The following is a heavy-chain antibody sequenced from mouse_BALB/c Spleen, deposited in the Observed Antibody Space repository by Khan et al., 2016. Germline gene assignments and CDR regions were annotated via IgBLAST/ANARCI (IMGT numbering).Heavy chain of an antibody. CDR3: ARAGYYGYLVN. CDR2: INPDSGTI. Sequence: EVKLLESGGGLVQPGGSQKVSCAASGFDFSRYWMSWVRQAPGKGLEWIGEINPDSGTINYTPSLKVKFIISRDNATNTLYLQMSKVRSEDTALYYCARAGYYGYLVNWGQGTLVTVSA. J-gene: IGHJ3*01. V-gene: IGHV4-1*02. D-gene: IGHD1-1*01. CDR1: GFDFSRYW.